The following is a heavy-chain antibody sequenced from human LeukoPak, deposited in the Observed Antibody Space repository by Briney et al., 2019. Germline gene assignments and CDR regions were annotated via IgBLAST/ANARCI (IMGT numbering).Heavy chain of an antibody. CDR2: INPNSGGT. Sequence: GASVKVSCRASGYTFTSYGISWVRQAPGQGLEWMGWINPNSGGTNYAQKFQGWVTMTRDTSISTAYMELSRLRSDDTAVYYCASHSSSWSDAFDIWGQGTVVTVSS. D-gene: IGHD6-13*01. J-gene: IGHJ3*02. CDR3: ASHSSSWSDAFDI. CDR1: GYTFTSYG. V-gene: IGHV1-2*04.